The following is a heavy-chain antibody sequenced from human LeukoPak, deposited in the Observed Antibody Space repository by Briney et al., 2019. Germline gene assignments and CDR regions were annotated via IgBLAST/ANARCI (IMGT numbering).Heavy chain of an antibody. D-gene: IGHD2-2*01. V-gene: IGHV3-15*01. CDR1: GFTFSNAW. CDR2: IKSKTDGGTT. Sequence: GGSLRLSCSASGFTFSNAWMSWVRQAPGKGLEWVGRIKSKTDGGTTDYAEPVKGRFTISRDDSKNTLYLQMNSLKTEDTAVYYCTTDRCSSTSCRPTDYWGQGTLVTVSS. CDR3: TTDRCSSTSCRPTDY. J-gene: IGHJ4*02.